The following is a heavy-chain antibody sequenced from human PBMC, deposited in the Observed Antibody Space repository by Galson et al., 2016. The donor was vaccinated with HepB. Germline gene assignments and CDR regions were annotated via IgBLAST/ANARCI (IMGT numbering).Heavy chain of an antibody. CDR2: ISTKNGNP. V-gene: IGHV1-18*04. Sequence: SVKVSCKASDYTFTDYDISWVRQAPGQGLEWMGWISTKNGNPSYARKFQGRITMTTDTPTTTAYMELRSLRSEDTAVYYCARALVVYYGGRSYFDPWGQGTLVTVSS. CDR3: ARALVVYYGGRSYFDP. J-gene: IGHJ5*01. D-gene: IGHD3-10*01. CDR1: DYTFTDYD.